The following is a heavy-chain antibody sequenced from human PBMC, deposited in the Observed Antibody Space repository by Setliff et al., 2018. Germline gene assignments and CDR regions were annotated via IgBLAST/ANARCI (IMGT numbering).Heavy chain of an antibody. CDR3: TRGGTYRYFDY. V-gene: IGHV4-59*01. CDR1: GDSIGTYY. Sequence: SETLSLTCTVSGDSIGTYYWSWIRQPPGKGPEWIGYVYYSGAANYDPSFKSRVTMSVDTSKTQFSLKLTSLTAADTAVYYCTRGGTYRYFDYWGQGALVTVSS. CDR2: VYYSGAA. J-gene: IGHJ4*02.